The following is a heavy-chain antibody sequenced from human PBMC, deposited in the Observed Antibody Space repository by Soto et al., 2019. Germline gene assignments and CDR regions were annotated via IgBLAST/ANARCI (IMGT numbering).Heavy chain of an antibody. Sequence: SVKVSCKASGGTFSSYDISWVRQAPGQELEWMGGIIPIFGTANYAQKFQGRVTITADESTSTAYMELSSLRSEDTAVYYCARAGDRGYVQHPFDYWGQGTLVTVAS. CDR2: IIPIFGTA. CDR1: GGTFSSYD. V-gene: IGHV1-69*13. J-gene: IGHJ4*02. D-gene: IGHD5-12*01. CDR3: ARAGDRGYVQHPFDY.